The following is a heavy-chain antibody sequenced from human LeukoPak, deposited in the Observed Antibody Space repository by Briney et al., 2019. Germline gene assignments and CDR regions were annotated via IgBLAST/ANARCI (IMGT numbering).Heavy chain of an antibody. D-gene: IGHD2-15*01. CDR2: IYPGDSDT. Sequence: GESLKISCKGSGYIFSSYWIGWVRQMPGKGLEWMGSIYPGDSDTRYSPSFQGQVTISADKSISTAYLQWSSLKASDTAMYYCARPHGYCSGGSCYSSDYFDYWGQGALVTVSS. CDR3: ARPHGYCSGGSCYSSDYFDY. CDR1: GYIFSSYW. V-gene: IGHV5-51*01. J-gene: IGHJ4*02.